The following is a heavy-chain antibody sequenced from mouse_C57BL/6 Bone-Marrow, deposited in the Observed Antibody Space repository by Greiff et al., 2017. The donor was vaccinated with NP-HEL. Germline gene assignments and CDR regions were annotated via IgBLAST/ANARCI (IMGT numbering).Heavy chain of an antibody. Sequence: EVHLVESGGGLVKPGGSLKLSCAASGFTFSSYAMSWVRQTPEKRLEWVATISDGGSYTYSPDTVKGRFTISRDNAKNNLYLQMSHLKAEDTAMYYCAREGYGSIGDYWGQGTTLTVSS. V-gene: IGHV5-4*01. J-gene: IGHJ2*01. CDR1: GFTFSSYA. CDR3: AREGYGSIGDY. D-gene: IGHD1-1*01. CDR2: ISDGGSYT.